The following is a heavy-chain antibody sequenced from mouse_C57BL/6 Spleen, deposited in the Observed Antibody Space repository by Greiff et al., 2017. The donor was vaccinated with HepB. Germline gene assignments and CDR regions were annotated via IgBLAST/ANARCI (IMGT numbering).Heavy chain of an antibody. V-gene: IGHV7-3*01. D-gene: IGHD1-1*01. CDR2: IRNKANGYTT. CDR1: GFTFTDYY. J-gene: IGHJ4*01. CDR3: ASYIFYYYGNYAMDY. Sequence: EVKLVESGGGLVQPGGSLSLSCAASGFTFTDYYMSWVRQPPGKALEWLGFIRNKANGYTTEYSASVKGRFTISRDKSQSILYLQMNALRAEDSATYYCASYIFYYYGNYAMDYWGQGTSVTVSS.